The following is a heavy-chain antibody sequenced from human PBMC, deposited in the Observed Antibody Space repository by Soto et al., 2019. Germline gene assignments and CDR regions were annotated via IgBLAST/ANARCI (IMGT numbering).Heavy chain of an antibody. CDR2: IKQDGSEK. V-gene: IGHV3-7*03. J-gene: IGHJ4*02. CDR3: ARSVGIAVAEHFDY. D-gene: IGHD6-19*01. CDR1: GFTFSRYW. Sequence: GGSLRLSCAASGFTFSRYWMSWVRQAPGKGLEWVANIKQDGSEKYYVDSVKGRFTISRDNAKNSLYLQINSLRAEDTAVYYCARSVGIAVAEHFDYWGQGTLVTVSS.